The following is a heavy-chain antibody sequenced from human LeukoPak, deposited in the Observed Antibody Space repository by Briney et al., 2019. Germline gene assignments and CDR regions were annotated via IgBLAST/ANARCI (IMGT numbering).Heavy chain of an antibody. V-gene: IGHV3-30-3*01. CDR3: AKGYGLQLVNNWFDP. D-gene: IGHD6-13*01. Sequence: PGRALRLSCAASGFTVSSYAMHWVRQAPGKGLEWVAVISYDGSNKYYADSVKGRFTISRDNSMNMLYLQMNSLRVEDTSVYYCAKGYGLQLVNNWFDPWGQGTLVTVSS. CDR1: GFTVSSYA. J-gene: IGHJ5*02. CDR2: ISYDGSNK.